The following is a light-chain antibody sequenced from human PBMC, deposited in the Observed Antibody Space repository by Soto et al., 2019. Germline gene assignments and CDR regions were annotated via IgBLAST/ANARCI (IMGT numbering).Light chain of an antibody. J-gene: IGLJ2*01. CDR1: SSNIGSNY. V-gene: IGLV1-47*01. CDR3: ATWDDSLSGVV. CDR2: RNN. Sequence: QAVLTQPPSASGTPGQKVTISCSGSSSNIGSNYVYWYQQLPGTAPKLLIYRNNQRPSGVPDRFSGSKSGTSASLAISGLRSADETDYYCATWDDSLSGVVFGGGTKLNVL.